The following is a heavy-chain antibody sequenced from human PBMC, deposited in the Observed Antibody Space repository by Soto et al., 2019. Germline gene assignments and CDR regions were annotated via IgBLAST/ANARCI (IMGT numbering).Heavy chain of an antibody. V-gene: IGHV3-23*01. D-gene: IGHD6-6*01. Sequence: GGSLRLSCAASGFTFSSYAMSWARQAPGKGLEWVSAISGSGGSTYYADSVKGRFTISRDNSKNTLYLQMNSLRAEDTAVYYCAKVVARPLGYFDYWGQGTLVTVSS. CDR1: GFTFSSYA. CDR2: ISGSGGST. J-gene: IGHJ4*02. CDR3: AKVVARPLGYFDY.